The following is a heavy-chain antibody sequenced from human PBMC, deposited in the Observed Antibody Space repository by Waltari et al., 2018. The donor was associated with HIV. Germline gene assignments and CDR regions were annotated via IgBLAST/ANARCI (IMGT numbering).Heavy chain of an antibody. CDR3: AKGGDFWSGYKYYYYYYGMDV. CDR2: ISGSGGST. V-gene: IGHV3-23*01. Sequence: EVQLLESGGGLVQPGGSLRLSCAASGFTFSSYAMSWVRQAPGKGLEWVSAISGSGGSTYYADSVKGRFTISRDNSKNTLYLQMNSLRAEDTAVYYCAKGGDFWSGYKYYYYYYGMDVWGQGTTVTVSS. J-gene: IGHJ6*02. D-gene: IGHD3-3*01. CDR1: GFTFSSYA.